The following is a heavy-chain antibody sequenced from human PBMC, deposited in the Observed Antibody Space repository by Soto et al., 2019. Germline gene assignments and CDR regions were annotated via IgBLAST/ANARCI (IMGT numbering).Heavy chain of an antibody. CDR3: ARLPTTVVTPRDHYYGMDV. CDR1: GGSISSYY. J-gene: IGHJ6*02. V-gene: IGHV4-59*01. Sequence: SETLSLTCTVSGGSISSYYWSWIRQPPGKGLEWIGYIYYSGSTNYNPSLKSRVTISVDTSKNQFSLKLSSVTAADTAVYYCARLPTTVVTPRDHYYGMDVWGQGTTVTVSS. CDR2: IYYSGST. D-gene: IGHD4-17*01.